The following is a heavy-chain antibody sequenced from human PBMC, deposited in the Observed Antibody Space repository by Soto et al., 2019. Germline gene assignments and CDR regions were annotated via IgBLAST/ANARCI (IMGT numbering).Heavy chain of an antibody. D-gene: IGHD3-3*01. CDR3: ARGGYDFLSGYYPYSSSWYRADPWDY. CDR2: ISAYNGNT. J-gene: IGHJ4*02. V-gene: IGHV1-18*01. CDR1: GYTFTSYG. Sequence: ASVKVSCKASGYTFTSYGISWVRQAPGQGLEWMGWISAYNGNTNYAQKLQGRVTMTTDTSTSTAYMELRSLRSDDTAVYYCARGGYDFLSGYYPYSSSWYRADPWDYWGQGTLVTVSS.